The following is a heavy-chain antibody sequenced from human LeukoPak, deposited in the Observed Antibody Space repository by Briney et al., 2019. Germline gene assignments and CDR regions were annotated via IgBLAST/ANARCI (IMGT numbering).Heavy chain of an antibody. CDR2: ISSSGSTI. CDR1: GFTFSSYE. J-gene: IGHJ4*02. CDR3: ARDHYYDSSKGWIDY. D-gene: IGHD3-22*01. V-gene: IGHV3-48*03. Sequence: GGSLRPSCAASGFTFSSYEMNWVRQAPGKGLEWVSYISSSGSTIYYADSVKGRFTISRDNAKNSLHLQMNSLRAEDTAVYYCARDHYYDSSKGWIDYWGQGTLVTVSS.